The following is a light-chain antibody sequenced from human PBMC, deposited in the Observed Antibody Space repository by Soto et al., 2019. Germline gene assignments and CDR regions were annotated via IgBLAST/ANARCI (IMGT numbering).Light chain of an antibody. V-gene: IGLV2-23*01. CDR3: CSYAGSGTYNDV. CDR2: EGS. CDR1: SSDVGIYSL. Sequence: QSALTQPASVSGSPGQSITISCTGSSSDVGIYSLVSWYQQHPGTAPKLMIYEGSKRPSGVSNRFSGSKSGNTASLTISGLQAEDAADYFCCSYAGSGTYNDVFGTGTKVTVL. J-gene: IGLJ1*01.